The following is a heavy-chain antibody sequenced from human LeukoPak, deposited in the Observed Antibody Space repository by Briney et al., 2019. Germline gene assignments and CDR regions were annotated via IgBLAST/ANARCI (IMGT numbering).Heavy chain of an antibody. CDR3: AKGVGVGYPAGGIDY. J-gene: IGHJ4*02. CDR2: ISGSGGST. V-gene: IGHV3-23*01. D-gene: IGHD5-18*01. Sequence: GGSLRLSCAASGFTFSSYAMSWVRQAPGKGLEWVSAISGSGGSTYYADSVKGRFTISRDNSKNTLYLQMNSLRAEDTAVYYYAKGVGVGYPAGGIDYWGQGTLVTVSS. CDR1: GFTFSSYA.